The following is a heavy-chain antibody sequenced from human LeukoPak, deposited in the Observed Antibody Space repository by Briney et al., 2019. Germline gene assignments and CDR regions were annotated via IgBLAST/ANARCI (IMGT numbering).Heavy chain of an antibody. Sequence: SETLSLTCTVSGGSITSTSFYWSWIRQPPGKGLEWIGEINHSGSTDHNPSLKSRVTISLDTSKNQLSLNLTSVTAADTAVYYCARTSYRNGLYGVDVWGQGTTVTVSS. CDR3: ARTSYRNGLYGVDV. D-gene: IGHD3/OR15-3a*01. V-gene: IGHV4-39*07. CDR2: INHSGST. J-gene: IGHJ6*02. CDR1: GGSITSTSFY.